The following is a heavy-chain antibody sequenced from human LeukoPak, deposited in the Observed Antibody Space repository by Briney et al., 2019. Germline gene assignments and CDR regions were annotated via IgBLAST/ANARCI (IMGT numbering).Heavy chain of an antibody. Sequence: GGSLRLSCTASGFTFSSYAMSWVRQALGKGLEWVSALSGSGGSTYSADSVKGRFTISRDNSKNTLYLQMNSLRAEDTAVYYCARRRAYYGSGSRYYYMDVWGKGTTVTISS. V-gene: IGHV3-23*01. D-gene: IGHD3-10*01. CDR2: LSGSGGST. CDR3: ARRRAYYGSGSRYYYMDV. CDR1: GFTFSSYA. J-gene: IGHJ6*03.